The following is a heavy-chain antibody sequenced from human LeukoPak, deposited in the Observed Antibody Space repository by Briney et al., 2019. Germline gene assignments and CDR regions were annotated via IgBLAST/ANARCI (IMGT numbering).Heavy chain of an antibody. J-gene: IGHJ4*02. CDR2: IYTSGST. CDR1: GASITSFH. V-gene: IGHV4-4*07. Sequence: SETLSLTCDVSGASITSFHWTGFRQPAGRGLEWIGLIYTSGSTLYNPSLQSRVAMSVDMTKNQLSLKVTSVTAADAATYYCARKDGDFWGQGTLVTVSS. CDR3: ARKDGDF.